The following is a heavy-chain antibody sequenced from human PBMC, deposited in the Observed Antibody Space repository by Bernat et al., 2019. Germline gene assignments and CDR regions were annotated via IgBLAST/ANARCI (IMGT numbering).Heavy chain of an antibody. CDR1: GGSISSSSYY. CDR2: IYYSGST. D-gene: IGHD6-13*01. J-gene: IGHJ4*02. CDR3: ARAPSAGTGPSFDY. V-gene: IGHV4-39*07. Sequence: QLQLQESGPGLVKPSETLSLTCTVSGGSISSSSYYWGWIRQPPGKGLEWIGSIYYSGSTYYNPSLKSRVTISVDTSKNQFSLKLSSVTAADTAVYYCARAPSAGTGPSFDYWGQGTLVTVSS.